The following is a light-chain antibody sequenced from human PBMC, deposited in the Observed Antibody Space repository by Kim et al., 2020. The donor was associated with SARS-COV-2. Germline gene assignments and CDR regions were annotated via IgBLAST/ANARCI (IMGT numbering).Light chain of an antibody. Sequence: DIQMTQSPSSLSASVGDRVTITCRASQCISNYLAWYQQKPGKVPKLLIYAESTLQSGVPSRFSGSGSGTDFPLTISSLQPAHVATYFCQQYNSAPLTSGGWT. V-gene: IGKV1-27*01. CDR2: AES. J-gene: IGKJ4*01. CDR1: QCISNY. CDR3: QQYNSAPLT.